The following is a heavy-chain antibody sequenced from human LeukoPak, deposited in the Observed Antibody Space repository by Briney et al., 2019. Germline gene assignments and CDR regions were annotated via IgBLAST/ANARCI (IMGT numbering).Heavy chain of an antibody. CDR1: GFTFSSYG. V-gene: IGHV3-30*02. D-gene: IGHD5-18*01. Sequence: GGSLRLSCAPSGFTFSSYGMHWVRQAPGKGLEWVAFIRYDGSNKFYADSVKGRFTISRDNSKNTLYLQMNSLRAKDTAVYYCAKDIRCGYNYGYDQFAYWGLGTLVTVSS. CDR2: IRYDGSNK. CDR3: AKDIRCGYNYGYDQFAY. J-gene: IGHJ4*02.